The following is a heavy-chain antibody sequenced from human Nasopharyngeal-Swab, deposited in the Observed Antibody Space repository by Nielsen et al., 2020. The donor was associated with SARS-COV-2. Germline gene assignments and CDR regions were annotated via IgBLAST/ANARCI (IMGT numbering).Heavy chain of an antibody. CDR1: GYSFTSYW. D-gene: IGHD1-26*01. J-gene: IGHJ4*02. V-gene: IGHV5-51*01. CDR2: IYPGDSDT. Sequence: KVSCKGSGYSFTSYWTGWVRHMPGKGLEWMGIIYPGDSDTRYSPSFQGQVTISADKSISTAYLQWSSLKASDTAMYYCASGRRAGATVLDYWGQGTLVTVSS. CDR3: ASGRRAGATVLDY.